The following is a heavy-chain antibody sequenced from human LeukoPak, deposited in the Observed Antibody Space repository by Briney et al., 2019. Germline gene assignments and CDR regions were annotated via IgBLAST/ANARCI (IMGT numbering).Heavy chain of an antibody. D-gene: IGHD4-23*01. CDR2: INHSGST. Sequence: PSETLSLTCTVSGGSISSSSYYWGWIRQPPGKGLEWIGEINHSGSTNYNPSLKSRVTISVDTSKNQFSLKLSSVTAADTAVYYCARDDYGGNPPYYYFDYWGQGTLVTVSS. V-gene: IGHV4-39*07. CDR3: ARDDYGGNPPYYYFDY. CDR1: GGSISSSSYY. J-gene: IGHJ4*02.